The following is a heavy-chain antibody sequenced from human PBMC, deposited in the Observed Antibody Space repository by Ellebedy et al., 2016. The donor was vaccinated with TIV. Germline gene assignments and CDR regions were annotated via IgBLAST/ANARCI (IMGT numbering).Heavy chain of an antibody. D-gene: IGHD6-6*01. CDR1: GGSFGSYY. V-gene: IGHV4-4*07. Sequence: SETLSLXCTVSGGSFGSYYWSWIRQSAGKGLEWIGRVYASGSTNYNPFLESRVTMSADASQEQFSLKLTSVTAADSAVYYCARSRPFYSFDYWGQGILVTVSS. CDR3: ARSRPFYSFDY. J-gene: IGHJ4*02. CDR2: VYASGST.